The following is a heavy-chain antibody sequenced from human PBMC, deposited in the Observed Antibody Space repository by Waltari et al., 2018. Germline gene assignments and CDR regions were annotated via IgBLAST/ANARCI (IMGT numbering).Heavy chain of an antibody. Sequence: QVQLQQWGAGLLKPSETLSLTCAVYGGSFSGYYWSWIRQPPGKGLEWIGEINHSGSTNYNPSLKSRVTISVDTSKNQFSLKLSSVTAADTAVYYCASSSIAARYYYHYYMDVWGKGTTVTVSS. CDR2: INHSGST. D-gene: IGHD6-6*01. V-gene: IGHV4-34*01. CDR3: ASSSIAARYYYHYYMDV. J-gene: IGHJ6*03. CDR1: GGSFSGYY.